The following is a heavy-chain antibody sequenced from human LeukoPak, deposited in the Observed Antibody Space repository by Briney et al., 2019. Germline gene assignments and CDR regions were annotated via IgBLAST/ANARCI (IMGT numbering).Heavy chain of an antibody. J-gene: IGHJ3*02. D-gene: IGHD2/OR15-2a*01. Sequence: GGSLRLSCAASGFTLSSYWMSWVRQAPGKGLEWVAKIKPDGSEKYYVDSLKGRLTISRDNGKNSVYLQMNSLRAEDTAVYYCARSGGNIYAWALDIWGQGTMVTVSS. CDR2: IKPDGSEK. CDR1: GFTLSSYW. CDR3: ARSGGNIYAWALDI. V-gene: IGHV3-7*01.